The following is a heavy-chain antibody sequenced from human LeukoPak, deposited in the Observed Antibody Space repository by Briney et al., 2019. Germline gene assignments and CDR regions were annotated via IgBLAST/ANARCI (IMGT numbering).Heavy chain of an antibody. V-gene: IGHV4-39*01. D-gene: IGHD6-19*01. CDR2: IYYSGST. Sequence: PSETLSLTCTVSGGSISSSSYYWGWIRQPPGKGLEWIGSIYYSGSTYYNPSLKSRVTISVDTSKYQFSLKLSSVTAADTAVYYCARHQPTGQWLVLGAFDIWGQGTMVTVS. J-gene: IGHJ3*02. CDR3: ARHQPTGQWLVLGAFDI. CDR1: GGSISSSSYY.